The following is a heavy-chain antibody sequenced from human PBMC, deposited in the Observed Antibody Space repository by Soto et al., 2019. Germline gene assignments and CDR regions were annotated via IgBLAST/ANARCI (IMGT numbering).Heavy chain of an antibody. CDR2: ISYDGSDK. D-gene: IGHD3-22*01. Sequence: GGSLRLSCAASGFTFSSYAMHWVRQAPGKGLEWVALISYDGSDKDYADSVKGRFTISRDNAKNTVYLQMNSLRVEDTALYYCARSSSGYFSWGQGTQVTVSS. CDR3: ARSSSGYFS. V-gene: IGHV3-30-3*01. CDR1: GFTFSSYA. J-gene: IGHJ5*02.